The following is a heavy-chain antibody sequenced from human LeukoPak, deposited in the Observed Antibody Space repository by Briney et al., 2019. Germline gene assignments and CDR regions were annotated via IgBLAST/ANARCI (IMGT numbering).Heavy chain of an antibody. CDR1: GGTFSSYA. D-gene: IGHD5/OR15-5a*01. CDR2: IIPIFGTA. CDR3: ARDRVGALRYTDAFDI. V-gene: IGHV1-69*01. J-gene: IGHJ3*02. Sequence: EASVKVSCKASGGTFSSYAISWVRQAPGQGLEWMGGIIPIFGTANYAQKFQGRVTITADESTSTAYMELSSLRSEDTAVYYCARDRVGALRYTDAFDIWGQGTMVTVSS.